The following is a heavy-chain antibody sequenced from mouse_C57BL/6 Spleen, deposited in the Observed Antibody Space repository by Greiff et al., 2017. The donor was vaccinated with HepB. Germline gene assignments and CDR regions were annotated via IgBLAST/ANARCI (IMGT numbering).Heavy chain of an antibody. V-gene: IGHV1-55*01. CDR1: GYTFTSYW. CDR3: ARRDYYGSSEGYFDY. J-gene: IGHJ2*01. CDR2: IYPGSGST. D-gene: IGHD1-1*01. Sequence: QVHVKQPGAELVKPGASVKMSCKASGYTFTSYWITWVKQRPGQGLEWIGDIYPGSGSTNYNEKFKSKATLTVDTSSSTAYMQLSSLTSEDSAVYYCARRDYYGSSEGYFDYWGQGTTLTVSS.